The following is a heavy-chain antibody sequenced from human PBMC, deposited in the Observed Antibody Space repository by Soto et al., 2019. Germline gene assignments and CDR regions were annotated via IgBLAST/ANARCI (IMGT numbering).Heavy chain of an antibody. CDR3: ARYHGLGSSTVIVLVPAAPLPYGMDV. V-gene: IGHV4-34*10. D-gene: IGHD2-2*01. CDR2: IHHSGST. Sequence: SETLSLTCTVSGGSIGGYYGSWIRQPPGKGLEWIGEIHHSGSTYYNPSLKSRITMSVDTSKNQFYLKLSSVTAADTAVYYCARYHGLGSSTVIVLVPAAPLPYGMDVWGQGTTVTVSS. CDR1: GGSIGGYY. J-gene: IGHJ6*02.